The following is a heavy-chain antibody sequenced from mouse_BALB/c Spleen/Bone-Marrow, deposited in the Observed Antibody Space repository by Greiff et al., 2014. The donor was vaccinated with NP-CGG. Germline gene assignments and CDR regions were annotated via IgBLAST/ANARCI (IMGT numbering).Heavy chain of an antibody. V-gene: IGHV5-4*02. D-gene: IGHD2-10*02. Sequence: DVMLVESGGGLVKPGGSLKLSCAASGFTFSDYYMYWVRQTPEKRLEWVATISDGGTYTFYPDSVKGRFTISRDNAKNNLYLQMSSLQSEDTAMYYCTRSGKRYGAMDDWGQGTSVTVSS. CDR1: GFTFSDYY. J-gene: IGHJ4*01. CDR3: TRSGKRYGAMDD. CDR2: ISDGGTYT.